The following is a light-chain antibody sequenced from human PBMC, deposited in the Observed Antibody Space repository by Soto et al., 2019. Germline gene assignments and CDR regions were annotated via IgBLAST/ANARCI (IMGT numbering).Light chain of an antibody. V-gene: IGKV1-5*01. CDR2: DAS. CDR1: QSISNW. Sequence: DIQMTQSPSTLAASVGDRVTITCRASQSISNWLAWYQQKPGKAPELLIFDASTLESGVPSKFSGSGSGTEFTLTIRGLQPDDFATYYCQQYNNYAWTFGQGTRVESK. J-gene: IGKJ1*01. CDR3: QQYNNYAWT.